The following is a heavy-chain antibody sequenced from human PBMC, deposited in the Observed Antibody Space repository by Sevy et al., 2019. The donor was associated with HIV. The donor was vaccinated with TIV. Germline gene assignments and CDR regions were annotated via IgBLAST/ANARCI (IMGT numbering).Heavy chain of an antibody. CDR1: GYTFTGYY. V-gene: IGHV1-2*02. CDR2: VDPNSGGT. J-gene: IGHJ4*02. CDR3: ARSVYGSGTYLNDY. Sequence: ASVKVSCKASGYTFTGYYVHWVRQAPGQGLEWMGWVDPNSGGTNYRQKFQGRVTMTSDTSISTAYMELSGLRSDDTAVYYCARSVYGSGTYLNDYWGQGTLVTVSS. D-gene: IGHD3-10*01.